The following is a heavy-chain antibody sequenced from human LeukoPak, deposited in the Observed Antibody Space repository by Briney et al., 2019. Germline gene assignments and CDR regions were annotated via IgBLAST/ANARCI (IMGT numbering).Heavy chain of an antibody. CDR1: GYTFTSYA. Sequence: ASVKVSCKASGYTFTSYAMNWVRQAPGQGLEWMGWINTNTGNPTYAQGFTGRFVFSLDTSVSTAYLQISSLKAEDTAVYYCASVMGTYYDFWSGFQGFDYWGQGTLVTVSS. V-gene: IGHV7-4-1*02. J-gene: IGHJ4*02. CDR3: ASVMGTYYDFWSGFQGFDY. CDR2: INTNTGNP. D-gene: IGHD3-3*01.